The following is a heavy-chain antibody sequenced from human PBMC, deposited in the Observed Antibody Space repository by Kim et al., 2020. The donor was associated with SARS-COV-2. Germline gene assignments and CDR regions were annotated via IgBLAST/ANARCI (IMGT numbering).Heavy chain of an antibody. CDR2: N. CDR3: ARLRFLNGMDV. Sequence: NDYAVSVKSRITINPDTSKNQFSLQLNSVTPEDTAVYYCARLRFLNGMDVWGQGTTVTVSS. V-gene: IGHV6-1*01. D-gene: IGHD3-3*01. J-gene: IGHJ6*02.